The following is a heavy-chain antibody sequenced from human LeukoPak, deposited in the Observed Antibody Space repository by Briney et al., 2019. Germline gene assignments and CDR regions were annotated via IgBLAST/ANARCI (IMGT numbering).Heavy chain of an antibody. CDR2: IYFSGST. V-gene: IGHV4-39*01. CDR1: GGSISSSSYY. Sequence: SETLSLTCTVSGGSISSSSYYWGWIRQPPEKGLEWIGNIYFSGSTYYNPSLKSRVTISVDTSKNQFSLKLSSMTAADTAVYYCARQGYQQPTFDIRGQGTMVTVSS. CDR3: ARQGYQQPTFDI. J-gene: IGHJ3*02. D-gene: IGHD2-2*01.